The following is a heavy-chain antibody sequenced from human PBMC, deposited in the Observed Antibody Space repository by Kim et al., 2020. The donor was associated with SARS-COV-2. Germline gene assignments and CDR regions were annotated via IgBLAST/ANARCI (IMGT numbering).Heavy chain of an antibody. CDR1: GGTFSSYT. D-gene: IGHD3-22*01. V-gene: IGHV1-69*02. CDR2: IIPILGIA. J-gene: IGHJ6*02. CDR3: ASPWSSGNYYYGMDV. Sequence: SVKVSCKASGGTFSSYTISWVRQAPGQGLEWMGRIIPILGIANYAQKFQGRVTITADKSTSTAYMELSSLRSEDTAVYYCASPWSSGNYYYGMDVWGQGTTVTVSS.